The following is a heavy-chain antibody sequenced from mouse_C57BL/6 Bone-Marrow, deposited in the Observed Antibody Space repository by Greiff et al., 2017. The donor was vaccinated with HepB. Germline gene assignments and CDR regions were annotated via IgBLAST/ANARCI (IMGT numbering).Heavy chain of an antibody. CDR1: GYTFTDYY. Sequence: EVQLQQSGPELVKPGASVKISCKASGYTFTDYYMNWVKQSHGKSLEWIGDINPNNGGTSYNQKFKGKATLTVDKSSSTAYMELRSLTSEDSAVYYCARSSLPYYYAMDYWGQGTSVTVSS. CDR3: ARSSLPYYYAMDY. CDR2: INPNNGGT. D-gene: IGHD5-1*01. V-gene: IGHV1-26*01. J-gene: IGHJ4*01.